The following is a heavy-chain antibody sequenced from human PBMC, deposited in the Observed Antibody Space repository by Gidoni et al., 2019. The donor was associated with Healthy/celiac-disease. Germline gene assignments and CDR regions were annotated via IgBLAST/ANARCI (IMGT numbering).Heavy chain of an antibody. CDR2: ITQDGREQ. Sequence: EVQLVESGGGLVQPGGSLRLSCAASGCTLSSHGMSWVRQAPGKGLEWVANITQDGREQFYVDSVKGRFPISRDNAKNSLYLQMNSLRAEDTAVYYCARSGGYCGGDCVRYFDLWGRGTLVTVSS. V-gene: IGHV3-7*01. D-gene: IGHD2-21*01. CDR1: GCTLSSHG. J-gene: IGHJ2*01. CDR3: ARSGGYCGGDCVRYFDL.